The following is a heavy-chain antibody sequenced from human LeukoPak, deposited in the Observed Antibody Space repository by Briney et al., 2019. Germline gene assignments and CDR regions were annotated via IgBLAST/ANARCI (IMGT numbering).Heavy chain of an antibody. V-gene: IGHV1-2*02. Sequence: ASVKVSCKASGYTFTGYYMHWVRQAPGQGLEWMGWINPNSGGTNYAQKFQGRVTMTRDTSISTAYMELSRLRSDDTAVYYCARASRVSSGWSKDIWGQGTMVTVSS. D-gene: IGHD6-19*01. CDR3: ARASRVSSGWSKDI. CDR1: GYTFTGYY. CDR2: INPNSGGT. J-gene: IGHJ3*02.